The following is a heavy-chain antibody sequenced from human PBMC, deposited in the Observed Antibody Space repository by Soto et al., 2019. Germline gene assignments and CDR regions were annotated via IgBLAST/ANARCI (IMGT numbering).Heavy chain of an antibody. V-gene: IGHV3-13*01. J-gene: IGHJ6*02. CDR2: LGAADDT. CDR1: GFTLSAYD. CDR3: ARAYSGRLPRRAYYYYAMDV. Sequence: EVQVVKSGGGVVEPGGSLRLSCAASGFTLSAYDMHWVRQAEGKGLEWVSALGAADDTYYLVSVKGRFTISRENAKNSLYLQMNNLRAGDTAVYYCARAYSGRLPRRAYYYYAMDVWGQGTTVTVSS. D-gene: IGHD2-15*01.